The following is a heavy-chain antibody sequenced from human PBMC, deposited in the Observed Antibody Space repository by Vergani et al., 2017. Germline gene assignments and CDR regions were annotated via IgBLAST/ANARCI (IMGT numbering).Heavy chain of an antibody. J-gene: IGHJ5*02. V-gene: IGHV4-61*02. D-gene: IGHD3-16*01. CDR1: GVSLQSGSFH. Sequence: QVQLHESGPGLVKPSETLSLICSVSGVSLQSGSFHWTWIRQTAERRLEWVGRVYPSGTTNYNPSLNGLVTICVDKSKNLLSLRLNSVTAADTAVYYCARGETRTDWFDPWGQGTLVTVSS. CDR3: ARGETRTDWFDP. CDR2: VYPSGTT.